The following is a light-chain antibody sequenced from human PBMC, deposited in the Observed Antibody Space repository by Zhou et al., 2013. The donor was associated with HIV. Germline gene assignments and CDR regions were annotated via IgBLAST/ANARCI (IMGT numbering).Light chain of an antibody. CDR2: AAS. CDR3: QQSYTCCA. Sequence: DIQMTQSPSSLSASVGDRVTITCRASRRISTYLNWYQQKPGKAPKLLISAASNLQGGVPSRFRGSGSGTDFTLTISSLQPEDSATYFCQQSYTCCAFGQGTRLEIK. CDR1: RRISTY. V-gene: IGKV1-39*01. J-gene: IGKJ2*01.